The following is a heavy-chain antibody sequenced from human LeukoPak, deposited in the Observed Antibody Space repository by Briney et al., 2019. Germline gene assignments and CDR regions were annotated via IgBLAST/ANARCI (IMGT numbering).Heavy chain of an antibody. CDR3: ASPRAYYYDSSGYYYV. CDR2: IYTSGST. D-gene: IGHD3-22*01. Sequence: SETLSFTCTVSGGSISSYYWSWIRQPAGKGLEWIGRIYTSGSTNYNPSLKSRVTMSVDTSKNQFSLKLSSVTAADTAVYYCASPRAYYYDSSGYYYVWGQGTLVTVSS. CDR1: GGSISSYY. J-gene: IGHJ4*02. V-gene: IGHV4-4*07.